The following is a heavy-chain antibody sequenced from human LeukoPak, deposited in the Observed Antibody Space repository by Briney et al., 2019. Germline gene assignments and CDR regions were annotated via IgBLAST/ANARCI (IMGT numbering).Heavy chain of an antibody. CDR2: IYHSGST. CDR1: GGSISSGGYS. Sequence: SETLSLTCAVSGGSISSGGYSWSWIRQPPGKGLEWIGYIYHSGSTYYNPSLKSRVTISVDRSKNQFSLKLSSVTAADTAVYYCARDRWYYDILTGYYEVNYYYGMDVWGQGTTVTVSS. D-gene: IGHD3-9*01. J-gene: IGHJ6*02. CDR3: ARDRWYYDILTGYYEVNYYYGMDV. V-gene: IGHV4-30-2*01.